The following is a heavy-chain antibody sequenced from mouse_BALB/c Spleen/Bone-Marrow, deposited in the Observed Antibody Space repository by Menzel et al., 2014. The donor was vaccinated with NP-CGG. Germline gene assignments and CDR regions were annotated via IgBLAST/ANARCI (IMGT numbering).Heavy chain of an antibody. D-gene: IGHD1-3*01. CDR2: INPSNGGT. CDR3: ARHNYSTHYYAMDY. Sequence: VQLQQSGAELVRPGASVKLSCKASGYTFTNYYIYSVKQRPGQGLEWIGGINPSNGGTKFNEKFRNKATLTIDKSSSTAYIQLSSLTSGDSAVYYCARHNYSTHYYAMDYWGQGTSVTVSS. J-gene: IGHJ4*01. CDR1: GYTFTNYY. V-gene: IGHV1S81*02.